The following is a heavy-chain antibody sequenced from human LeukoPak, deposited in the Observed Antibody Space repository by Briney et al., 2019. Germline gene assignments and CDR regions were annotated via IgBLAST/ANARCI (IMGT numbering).Heavy chain of an antibody. D-gene: IGHD3-22*01. V-gene: IGHV3-7*01. CDR2: IKEDGSEK. J-gene: IGHJ5*02. CDR1: GFTFTKYW. Sequence: GGSLRLSCAASGFTFTKYWMTWVRQAPGKGLEWVANIKEDGSEKYYVDSVKGRFTISRDNAKNSLFLQMNSLRAEDTAVYYCAKDPPGNYYASSGPVTWGQGTLVTVSS. CDR3: AKDPPGNYYASSGPVT.